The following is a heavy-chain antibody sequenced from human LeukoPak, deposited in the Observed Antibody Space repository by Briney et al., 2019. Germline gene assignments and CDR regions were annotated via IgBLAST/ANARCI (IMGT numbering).Heavy chain of an antibody. J-gene: IGHJ4*02. CDR1: GFTFNNYG. CDR2: IWYDGGNK. CDR3: ARGYTASIFDY. Sequence: GGSLRLSCAASGFTFNNYGMRWVRQAPGKGLEWVAVIWYDGGNKYNADSVKGRFTISRDNSKNTLYLQMDSLRAEDTAVYYCARGYTASIFDYWGQGTLVTVSS. V-gene: IGHV3-33*01. D-gene: IGHD3-3*02.